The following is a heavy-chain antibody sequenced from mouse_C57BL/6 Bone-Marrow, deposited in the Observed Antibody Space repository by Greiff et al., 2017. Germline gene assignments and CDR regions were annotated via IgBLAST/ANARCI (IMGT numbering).Heavy chain of an antibody. V-gene: IGHV5-4*01. Sequence: EVKLVESGGGLVKPGGSLKLSCAASGFTFSSYAMSWVRQTPETRLEWVATISDGGSYTYYPDNVKGRFTISRDNAKNNLYLQMSHLKSEDTAMYYCARDYGYHWYFDVWGTGTTVTVSS. CDR1: GFTFSSYA. CDR3: ARDYGYHWYFDV. J-gene: IGHJ1*03. D-gene: IGHD2-2*01. CDR2: ISDGGSYT.